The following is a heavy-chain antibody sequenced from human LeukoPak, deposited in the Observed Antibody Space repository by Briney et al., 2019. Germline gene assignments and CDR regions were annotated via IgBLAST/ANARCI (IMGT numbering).Heavy chain of an antibody. V-gene: IGHV3-15*01. J-gene: IGHJ6*03. CDR3: TTALGYYYYMDV. CDR1: GFTFSNAW. CDR2: IKSKTDGGTT. Sequence: PGGSLRLSCAASGFTFSNAWMSWVRQAPGKGLEWVGRIKSKTDGGTTDYAAPVKGRFTISRDDSKNTLDLQMNGLKTEDTAVYYCTTALGYYYYMDVWGKGTTVTVSS.